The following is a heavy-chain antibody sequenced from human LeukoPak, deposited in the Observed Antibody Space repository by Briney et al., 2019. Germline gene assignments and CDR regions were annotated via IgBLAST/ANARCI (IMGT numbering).Heavy chain of an antibody. Sequence: GASVKVSCKASGGTFSSYAISWVRQAPGQGLEWMRGIIPIFGTANYAQKFQGRVTITTDESTSTAYMKLSSLRSEDTAVYYCARSPRDYDYVWGSYRYTPSGAFDIWGQGTMVTVSS. D-gene: IGHD3-16*02. CDR1: GGTFSSYA. V-gene: IGHV1-69*05. CDR3: ARSPRDYDYVWGSYRYTPSGAFDI. CDR2: IIPIFGTA. J-gene: IGHJ3*02.